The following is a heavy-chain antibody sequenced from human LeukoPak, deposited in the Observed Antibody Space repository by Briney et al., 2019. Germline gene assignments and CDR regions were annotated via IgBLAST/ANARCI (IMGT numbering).Heavy chain of an antibody. Sequence: ASVKVSCKASGYTFTSYYMHWVRQAPGQGLEWMGIINPSGGSTSYAQKFQGRVTMTRDMSTSTVYMELSSLRAEDTAVYYCAKGLEVGYGSGRRDYWGQGTLVTVSS. D-gene: IGHD3-10*01. CDR2: INPSGGST. CDR3: AKGLEVGYGSGRRDY. CDR1: GYTFTSYY. V-gene: IGHV1-46*01. J-gene: IGHJ4*02.